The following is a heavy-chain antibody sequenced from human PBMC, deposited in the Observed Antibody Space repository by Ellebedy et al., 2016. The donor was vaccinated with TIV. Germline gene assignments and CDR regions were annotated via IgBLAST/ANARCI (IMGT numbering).Heavy chain of an antibody. CDR2: ISYDGSSE. CDR3: ARDLDKSSGWYGGAAY. D-gene: IGHD6-19*01. Sequence: GESLKISCAASGFTFSSYDMHWVRQAPGKGLEWVAVISYDGSSEYYADSVKGRFTISRDNSMTTLYLEMNSLRAEDTAVYYCARDLDKSSGWYGGAAYWGQGTLVTVSS. CDR1: GFTFSSYD. J-gene: IGHJ4*02. V-gene: IGHV3-30-3*01.